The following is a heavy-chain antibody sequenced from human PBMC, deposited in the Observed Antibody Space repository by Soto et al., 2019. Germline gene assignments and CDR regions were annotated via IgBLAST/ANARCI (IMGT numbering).Heavy chain of an antibody. CDR1: GYTFTSYG. D-gene: IGHD2-2*01. J-gene: IGHJ4*02. V-gene: IGHV1-18*04. CDR2: ISAYNGNT. CDR3: ARDERYCSSTSCSYFDY. Sequence: GASVKVSCKASGYTFTSYGISWVRQAPGQGLEWMGWISAYNGNTNYAQKLQGRVTMTTDTSTSTAYMELRSLRSDDTAVYYCARDERYCSSTSCSYFDYWGQGALVTVSS.